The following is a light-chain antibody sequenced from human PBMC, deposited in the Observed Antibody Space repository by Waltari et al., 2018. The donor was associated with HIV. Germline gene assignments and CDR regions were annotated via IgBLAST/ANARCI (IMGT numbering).Light chain of an antibody. Sequence: DIQLTQSPSFLSASVGDRVTIACRASHGISTYLAWYQQKPGTVPKLLIYGASTLQIGVPSRFSGSGFGTQFTLTINSLQPEDFATYYCQQVISFPHTFGGGTKVEIK. CDR2: GAS. V-gene: IGKV1-9*01. CDR1: HGISTY. J-gene: IGKJ4*01. CDR3: QQVISFPHT.